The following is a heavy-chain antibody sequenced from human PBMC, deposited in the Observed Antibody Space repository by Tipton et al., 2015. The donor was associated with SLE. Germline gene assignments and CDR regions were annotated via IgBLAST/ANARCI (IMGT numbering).Heavy chain of an antibody. D-gene: IGHD3-3*01. Sequence: IYYHGTTSYNPSLKSRLSLSQDTSENQFSLRLNSVTAADTAVYYCARISDFDYWSGRSGWFDPWGQGIQVTVSS. V-gene: IGHV4-31*02. CDR3: ARISDFDYWSGRSGWFDP. CDR2: IYYHGTT. J-gene: IGHJ5*02.